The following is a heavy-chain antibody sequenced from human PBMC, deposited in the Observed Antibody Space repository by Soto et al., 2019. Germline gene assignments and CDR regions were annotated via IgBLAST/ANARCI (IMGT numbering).Heavy chain of an antibody. D-gene: IGHD6-19*01. CDR3: ARVLSGCYSSVGNAFDI. CDR1: GYTFTSYG. V-gene: IGHV1-18*01. Sequence: QVQLVQSGAEVKKPGASVKVSCKASGYTFTSYGISWVRQAPGQGLEWMGWISAYNGNTNYAQKLQGRVTMTTDTSTSTAYMELRSLRSDDTAVYYCARVLSGCYSSVGNAFDIWGQGTMVTVSS. J-gene: IGHJ3*02. CDR2: ISAYNGNT.